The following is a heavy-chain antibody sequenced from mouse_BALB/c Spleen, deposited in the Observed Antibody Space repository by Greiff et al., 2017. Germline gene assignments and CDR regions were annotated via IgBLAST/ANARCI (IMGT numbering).Heavy chain of an antibody. Sequence: EVQLVESGGGLVKPGGSLKLSCAASGFTFSSYAMSWVRQSPEKRLEWVAEISSGGSYTYYPDTVTGRFTISRDNAKNTLYLEMSSLRSEDTAMYYCARIYYYGSSSWFAYWGQGTLVTVSA. CDR2: ISSGGSYT. J-gene: IGHJ3*01. CDR3: ARIYYYGSSSWFAY. D-gene: IGHD1-1*01. CDR1: GFTFSSYA. V-gene: IGHV5-9-4*01.